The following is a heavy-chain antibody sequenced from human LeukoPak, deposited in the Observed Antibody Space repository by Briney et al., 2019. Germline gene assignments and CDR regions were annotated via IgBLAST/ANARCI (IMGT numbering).Heavy chain of an antibody. Sequence: GASLKISCKASGYTFSNYWIAWGRPLPGKRLEWMGIIYPPDSDTRYSPSFQGLVTISVDKSISTAFLQWSTLKASDTAMYYCTRLYSSSSWGAFDYWGQGTLVTVSS. J-gene: IGHJ4*02. D-gene: IGHD6-6*01. CDR1: GYTFSNYW. CDR3: TRLYSSSSWGAFDY. CDR2: IYPPDSDT. V-gene: IGHV5-51*01.